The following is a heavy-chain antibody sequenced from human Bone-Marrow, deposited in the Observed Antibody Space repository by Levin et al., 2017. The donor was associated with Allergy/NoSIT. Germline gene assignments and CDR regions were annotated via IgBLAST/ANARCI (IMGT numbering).Heavy chain of an antibody. V-gene: IGHV4-31*03. J-gene: IGHJ4*02. CDR2: IYYSGNT. CDR1: GGSISSGGYY. CDR3: AREDGSTMDY. Sequence: KPSETLSLTCTVSGGSISSGGYYWSWIRQQPGKGLEWIGYIYYSGNTYYNPSLKSRVMISVDTSTNHFSLNVSSVTAADTAVYYCAREDGSTMDYWGQGILVTVSS. D-gene: IGHD1/OR15-1a*01.